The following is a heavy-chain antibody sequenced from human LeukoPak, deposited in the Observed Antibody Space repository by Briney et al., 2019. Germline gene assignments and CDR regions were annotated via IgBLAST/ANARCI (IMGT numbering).Heavy chain of an antibody. J-gene: IGHJ6*03. V-gene: IGHV1-69*13. CDR2: IISIFGTA. Sequence: ASVKVSCKASGGTFSSYAISWVRQAPGQGLEWMGGIISIFGTANYAQKFQGRVTITADESTSTAYMELSSLRSEDTAVYYCARLIGSGVYYYMDVWGKGTTVTVSS. CDR3: ARLIGSGVYYYMDV. D-gene: IGHD2-15*01. CDR1: GGTFSSYA.